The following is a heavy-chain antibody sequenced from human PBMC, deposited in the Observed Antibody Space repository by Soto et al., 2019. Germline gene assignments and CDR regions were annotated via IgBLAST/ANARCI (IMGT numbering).Heavy chain of an antibody. V-gene: IGHV4-39*01. Sequence: QLQLQESGPRLVKPSETLSLTCTVSGGSISSSIYYWGWIRQPPGMGLEWIGSIYYSGSTNCNPSLKSRITMSVDKSRNQFSLRLTSVTAADTAVYYCARHFDYPAAFDIWGQGTVVTVSS. CDR1: GGSISSSIYY. D-gene: IGHD4-17*01. J-gene: IGHJ3*02. CDR3: ARHFDYPAAFDI. CDR2: IYYSGST.